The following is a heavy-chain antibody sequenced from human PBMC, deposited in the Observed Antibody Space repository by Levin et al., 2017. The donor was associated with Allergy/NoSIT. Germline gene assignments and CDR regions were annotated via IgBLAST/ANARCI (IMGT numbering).Heavy chain of an antibody. CDR2: ISSSGSTI. CDR1: GFTFSSYE. V-gene: IGHV3-48*03. J-gene: IGHJ4*02. Sequence: GGSLRLSCAASGFTFSSYEMNWVRQAPGKGLEWVSYISSSGSTIYYADSVKGRFTISRDNAKNSLYLQMNSLRAEDTAVYYCARSVIAVAGLYDYWGQGTLVTVSS. CDR3: ARSVIAVAGLYDY. D-gene: IGHD6-19*01.